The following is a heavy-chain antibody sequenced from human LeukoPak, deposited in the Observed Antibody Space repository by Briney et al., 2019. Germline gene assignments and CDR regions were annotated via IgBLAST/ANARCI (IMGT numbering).Heavy chain of an antibody. Sequence: SETLSLTCTVSGYSISSGFCWGWIRQSPGKGLEWIGVIHHSGATYYTPSLKSRVTVSVDTSKNQFSLKLSSVTAADTAVYYCARVAPSGSGNYYSFDYWGQGTLVTVSS. CDR1: GYSISSGFC. D-gene: IGHD3-10*01. CDR3: ARVAPSGSGNYYSFDY. CDR2: IHHSGAT. J-gene: IGHJ4*02. V-gene: IGHV4-38-2*02.